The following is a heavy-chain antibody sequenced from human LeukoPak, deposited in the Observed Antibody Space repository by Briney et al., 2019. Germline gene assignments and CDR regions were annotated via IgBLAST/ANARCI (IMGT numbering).Heavy chain of an antibody. J-gene: IGHJ6*02. CDR3: ARERWFGEFYYYYGMDV. V-gene: IGHV4-4*07. Sequence: SETLSLTCTVSSGSISSYYWSWIRQPAGKGLEWIGRIYTSGSTNYNPSLKSRVTMSVDTSKNQFSLKLSSVTAADTAVYYCARERWFGEFYYYYGMDVWGQGTTVTVSS. CDR1: SGSISSYY. CDR2: IYTSGST. D-gene: IGHD3-10*01.